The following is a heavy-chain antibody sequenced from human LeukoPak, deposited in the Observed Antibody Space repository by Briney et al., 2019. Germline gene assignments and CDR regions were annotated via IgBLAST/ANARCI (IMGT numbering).Heavy chain of an antibody. CDR1: GFTFSSYA. CDR2: FSGSGGST. D-gene: IGHD4-17*01. V-gene: IGHV3-23*01. J-gene: IGHJ4*02. Sequence: GGSLRPSCAASGFTFSSYAMSWVRQAPGKGLEWVSAFSGSGGSTYYADSVKGRFTISRDNSKNTLYLQMNSLRAEDTAVYYCAKSMTTVTTSGRVGYWGQGTLVTVSS. CDR3: AKSMTTVTTSGRVGY.